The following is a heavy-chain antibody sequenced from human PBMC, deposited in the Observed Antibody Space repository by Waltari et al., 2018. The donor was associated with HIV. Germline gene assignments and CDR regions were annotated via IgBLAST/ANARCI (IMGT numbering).Heavy chain of an antibody. V-gene: IGHV2-5*02. CDR1: GFSLSTSGVG. J-gene: IGHJ3*01. D-gene: IGHD3-22*01. CDR2: IYWDDDK. Sequence: QITLKESGPTLVKPTQTLRLTCTFSGFSLSTSGVGVGWLRQAPGKAPEWLALIYWDDDKHYSPTLKTRLTITKDNSKRQVVVTMTNMDPVDIGTYYCARQYSRVGAFDRWGQGTVVTVSS. CDR3: ARQYSRVGAFDR.